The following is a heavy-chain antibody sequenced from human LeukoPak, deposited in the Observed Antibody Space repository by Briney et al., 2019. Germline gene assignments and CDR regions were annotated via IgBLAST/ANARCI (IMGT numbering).Heavy chain of an antibody. CDR3: AVDYDYWSAYYSDSRMTPKR. J-gene: IGHJ4*02. V-gene: IGHV3-21*06. Sequence: GGSLRLSCAASGFTFSSYSMKWVRQAPGKGLEWVSSISSSSSYIDYVDSVKGRFTISRDNAKNSLYLQMNSLRAEDTAVYYCAVDYDYWSAYYSDSRMTPKRGGQGTLVTISS. D-gene: IGHD3-3*01. CDR2: ISSSSSYI. CDR1: GFTFSSYS.